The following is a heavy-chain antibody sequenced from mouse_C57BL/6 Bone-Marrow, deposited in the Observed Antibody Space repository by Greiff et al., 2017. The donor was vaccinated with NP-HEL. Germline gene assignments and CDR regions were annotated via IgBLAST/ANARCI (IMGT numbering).Heavy chain of an antibody. J-gene: IGHJ2*01. CDR1: GFAFSSYD. Sequence: EVQLQESGGGLVKPGGSLKLSCAASGFAFSSYDMSWVRQTPEKRLEWVAYISSGGGSTYYPDTVKGRFTISRDNAKNTLYLQMSSLKSEDTAMYYCARRYDYFDYWGQGTTLTVSS. CDR3: ARRYDYFDY. D-gene: IGHD2-12*01. V-gene: IGHV5-12-1*01. CDR2: ISSGGGST.